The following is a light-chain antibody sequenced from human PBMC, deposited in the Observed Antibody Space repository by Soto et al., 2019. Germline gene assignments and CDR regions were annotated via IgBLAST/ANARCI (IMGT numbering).Light chain of an antibody. J-gene: IGLJ2*01. CDR1: SSDIGAYDY. V-gene: IGLV2-14*01. CDR2: EVN. Sequence: QSALTQPASLSGSPGQSITISCTGTSSDIGAYDYVSWFQQHPGKAPKLMISEVNNRPSGVSNRFSGSKSGNTASLTISGLQAADEADYYCSSYVAGDILLFGGGTKLTVL. CDR3: SSYVAGDILL.